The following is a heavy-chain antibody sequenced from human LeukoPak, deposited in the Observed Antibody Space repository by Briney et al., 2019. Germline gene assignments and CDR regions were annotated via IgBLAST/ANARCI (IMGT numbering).Heavy chain of an antibody. J-gene: IGHJ4*02. Sequence: PGRSLRLSCAASGFTFSSYGMRWVRQAPGKGLEWVAVISYDGSSKYYADSVKGRFTISRDNSKNTLYLQMNSLRAEDTAVYYCAKIYCSSSRCYLYYFDSWGQGTLVTVSS. CDR2: ISYDGSSK. D-gene: IGHD2-2*01. CDR1: GFTFSSYG. CDR3: AKIYCSSSRCYLYYFDS. V-gene: IGHV3-30*18.